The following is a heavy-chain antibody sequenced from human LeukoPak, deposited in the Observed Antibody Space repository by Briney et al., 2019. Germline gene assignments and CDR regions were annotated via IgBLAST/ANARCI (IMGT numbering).Heavy chain of an antibody. D-gene: IGHD6-13*01. CDR3: AKDLPGYSRLVGGFDY. Sequence: ASVKVSCKASGYTFTSYDINWVRQATGQGLEWMGWMNPNSGNTGYAQKFQGRVTMTRNTSISTAYMELSSLRSEDTAIYYCAKDLPGYSRLVGGFDYWGQGILVTVSS. CDR1: GYTFTSYD. CDR2: MNPNSGNT. J-gene: IGHJ4*02. V-gene: IGHV1-8*01.